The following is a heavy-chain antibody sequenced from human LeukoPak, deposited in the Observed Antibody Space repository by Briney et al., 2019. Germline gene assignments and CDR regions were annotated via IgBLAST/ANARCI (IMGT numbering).Heavy chain of an antibody. J-gene: IGHJ3*02. CDR3: AKLPTVYGVADSFDM. V-gene: IGHV3-23*01. CDR2: LNENGMKT. Sequence: PGGSLRLSCEASGFTFSSYEMSWVRQAPGKGLEWVSGLNENGMKTDYADSVKGRFIISRGNSRNTLYLQMSSLKVEDTAVYYCAKLPTVYGVADSFDMWGQGATVTVSS. CDR1: GFTFSSYE. D-gene: IGHD2-8*01.